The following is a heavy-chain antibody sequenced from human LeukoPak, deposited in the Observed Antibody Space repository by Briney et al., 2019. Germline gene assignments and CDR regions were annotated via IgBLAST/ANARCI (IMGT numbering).Heavy chain of an antibody. CDR1: GFTSSSYA. V-gene: IGHV3-30*04. D-gene: IGHD6-13*01. Sequence: PGGSLRLSCAASGFTSSSYAMHWVRQAPGKGLEWVAVISYDGSNKYYAGSVKGRFTISRDNSKNTLYLQMNSLRAEDTAVYYCARGVAAALGGFDYWGQGTLVTVSS. CDR2: ISYDGSNK. J-gene: IGHJ4*02. CDR3: ARGVAAALGGFDY.